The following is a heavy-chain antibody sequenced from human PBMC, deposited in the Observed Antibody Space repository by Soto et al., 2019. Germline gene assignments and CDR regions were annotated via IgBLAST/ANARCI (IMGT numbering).Heavy chain of an antibody. J-gene: IGHJ4*02. CDR1: GYSFTSYG. CDR2: ISVHNGYT. Sequence: QVQLVQSGAEVKKPVASVKVSCRASGYSFTSYGITWVRQTPGQGLEWMGWISVHNGYTNYPQKLQDRITMTTDTSTSTAYMELTSLRSDDTAVYYCARGRGVSSWYETPHYFDSWGQGTLVTVSS. V-gene: IGHV1-18*01. D-gene: IGHD6-13*01. CDR3: ARGRGVSSWYETPHYFDS.